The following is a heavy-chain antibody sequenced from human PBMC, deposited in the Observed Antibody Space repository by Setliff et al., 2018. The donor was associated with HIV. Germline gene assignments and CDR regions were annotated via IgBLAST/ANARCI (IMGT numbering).Heavy chain of an antibody. V-gene: IGHV4-59*08. CDR1: DVSICAYY. J-gene: IGHJ5*02. CDR2: IFYTGST. Sequence: SETLSLTCTVSDVSICAYYWSWIRQPPGKGLEWIGDIFYTGSTNYNPSIKSRVTISIDTSKNQFSLKLSSVTAADTAVYYCARQRGGRVTIFGVSGGWFDHLGQGTLVTVSS. CDR3: ARQRGGRVTIFGVSGGWFDH. D-gene: IGHD3-3*01.